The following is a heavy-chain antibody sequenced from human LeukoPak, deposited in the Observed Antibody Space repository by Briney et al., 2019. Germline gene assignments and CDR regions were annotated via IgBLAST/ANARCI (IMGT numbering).Heavy chain of an antibody. J-gene: IGHJ4*02. V-gene: IGHV3-30*02. D-gene: IGHD4-11*01. CDR3: AKDTNPYTVTTDYFDY. CDR1: GFTFSSYG. Sequence: GGSLRLSCAASGFTFSSYGMHWVRQAPGKGLEWVAFIRYDGSNKYYADSVKGRFTISRGNSKNTLYLQMNSLRAEDTAVYYCAKDTNPYTVTTDYFDYWGQGTLVTVSS. CDR2: IRYDGSNK.